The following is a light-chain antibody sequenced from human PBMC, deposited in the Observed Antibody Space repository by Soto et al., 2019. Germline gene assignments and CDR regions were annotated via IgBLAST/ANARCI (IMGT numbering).Light chain of an antibody. J-gene: IGKJ1*01. V-gene: IGKV3-20*01. CDR1: QSVSNNY. CDR2: GAS. Sequence: EIVLTQSPDTLSLSPGERATLSCRTSQSVSNNYLAWYQQKPGQAPRLLICGASSRATGIPDRFSGSGSGTDFTLTISRLEPEDFAVYYCQHYGSSRTFGQGTKVDIK. CDR3: QHYGSSRT.